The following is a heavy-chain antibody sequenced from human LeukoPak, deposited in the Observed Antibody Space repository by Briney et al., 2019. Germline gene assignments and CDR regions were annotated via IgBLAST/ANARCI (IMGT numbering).Heavy chain of an antibody. CDR3: ARRTGYYPYWYFDL. D-gene: IGHD3-22*01. Sequence: SETLSLTCTVSGGSISSYYWSWIRQPPGKGLEWIGYIYYSGSTNYNPSLKSRVTISVDTSKNQFSLKLSSVTAADTAVYYCARRTGYYPYWYFDLWGRGTLVTVSS. J-gene: IGHJ2*01. V-gene: IGHV4-59*08. CDR1: GGSISSYY. CDR2: IYYSGST.